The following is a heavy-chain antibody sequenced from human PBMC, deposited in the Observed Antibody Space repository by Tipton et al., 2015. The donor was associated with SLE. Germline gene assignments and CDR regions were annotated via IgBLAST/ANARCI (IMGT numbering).Heavy chain of an antibody. CDR3: ARGGRFRKYGMDV. V-gene: IGHV4-4*02. CDR2: VSHRGNT. J-gene: IGHJ6*02. Sequence: TLSLTCAVSGGSISDNWWSWVRQPPGKGLEWIGEVSHRGNTNYNPSLKSRVTMSVDTSKSQFSLKLSSVTAADTAVYYCARGGRFRKYGMDVWGQGTTVTVSS. CDR1: GGSISDNW. D-gene: IGHD3-3*01.